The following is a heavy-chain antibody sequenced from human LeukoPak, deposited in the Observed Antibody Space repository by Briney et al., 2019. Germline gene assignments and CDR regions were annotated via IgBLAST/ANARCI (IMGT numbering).Heavy chain of an antibody. CDR1: GYTFTSYD. D-gene: IGHD2-21*02. CDR3: ARDPHPCGGDCYTNGAFDI. V-gene: IGHV1-8*03. Sequence: GASVTVSFTASGYTFTSYDINWVRQAPGHGLEWMGYVNPNSGNTGYAQNFQGRVTITRTTSISTAYMEVSGLRSDDTAVYYCARDPHPCGGDCYTNGAFDIWGQGTLVTVSS. J-gene: IGHJ3*02. CDR2: VNPNSGNT.